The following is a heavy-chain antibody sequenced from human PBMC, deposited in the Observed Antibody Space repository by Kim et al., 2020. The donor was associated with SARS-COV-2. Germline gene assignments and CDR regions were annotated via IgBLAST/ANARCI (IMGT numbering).Heavy chain of an antibody. V-gene: IGHV4-39*07. CDR2: IFYSGST. Sequence: SETLSLTCTVSGGSISSSFYYWGWIRQPPGKGLEWIGSIFYSGSTYYNPSLKSRVTISVDTSKTQFYLKLRSVTAADTAVYYCASGRTQNDAFDIWGQGT. CDR3: ASGRTQNDAFDI. J-gene: IGHJ3*02. CDR1: GGSISSSFYY.